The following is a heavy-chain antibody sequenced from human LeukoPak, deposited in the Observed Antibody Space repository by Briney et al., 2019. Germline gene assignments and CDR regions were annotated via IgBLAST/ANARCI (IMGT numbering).Heavy chain of an antibody. Sequence: ASVKVSCKVSGYTLTELSMHWVQQAPGKGLEWMGGFDPEDGETLYAQKFQGRVTMTEDTSTDTAYMELSSLRSEDTAVYYCATDQRGAGLGYRYGSGSYNGMDVWGQGTTVTVSS. CDR1: GYTLTELS. CDR3: ATDQRGAGLGYRYGSGSYNGMDV. V-gene: IGHV1-24*01. D-gene: IGHD3-10*01. J-gene: IGHJ6*02. CDR2: FDPEDGET.